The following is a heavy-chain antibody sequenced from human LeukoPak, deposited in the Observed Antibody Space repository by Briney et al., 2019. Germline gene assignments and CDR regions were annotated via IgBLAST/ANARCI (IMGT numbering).Heavy chain of an antibody. CDR3: ARDYYYGSGSPPGDTFDI. J-gene: IGHJ3*02. V-gene: IGHV3-30-3*01. Sequence: GGSLRLSCAASGFTFSTYAMHWVRQAPGKGLEWVALISYDGSDKFYTASVEGRFTISRDTSKNTLYLEMNSLRADDTAIYYCARDYYYGSGSPPGDTFDIWGQGTMVTVSS. D-gene: IGHD3-10*01. CDR2: ISYDGSDK. CDR1: GFTFSTYA.